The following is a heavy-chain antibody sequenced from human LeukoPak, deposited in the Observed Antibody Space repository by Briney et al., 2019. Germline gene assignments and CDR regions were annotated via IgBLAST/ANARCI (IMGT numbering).Heavy chain of an antibody. CDR2: ISGSGGST. CDR1: GFTFSNYA. D-gene: IGHD3-10*01. Sequence: PGGSLRLSCAASGFTFSNYAVSWVRQAPGKGLEWVCSISGSGGSTYYADSVKGRFTISRDNSKNTLYLQMNSLRAEDTAVYYCAKDHSVYGSGSSPPWFDYWGQGTLVTVSS. J-gene: IGHJ4*02. CDR3: AKDHSVYGSGSSPPWFDY. V-gene: IGHV3-23*01.